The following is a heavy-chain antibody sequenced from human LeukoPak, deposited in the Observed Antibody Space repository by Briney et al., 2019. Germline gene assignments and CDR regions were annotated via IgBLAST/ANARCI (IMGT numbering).Heavy chain of an antibody. Sequence: GGSLRLSCAASGFTFSSFVIHWVRQAPGKGLEWVAFIWYDGSKNYNADSVKGRFTISRDNSKNTLYLQMNSLRAEDTAVYFCARDPRVMAVADTFYFDYWGQGTLVTVSS. J-gene: IGHJ4*02. V-gene: IGHV3-33*01. CDR2: IWYDGSKN. D-gene: IGHD6-19*01. CDR1: GFTFSSFV. CDR3: ARDPRVMAVADTFYFDY.